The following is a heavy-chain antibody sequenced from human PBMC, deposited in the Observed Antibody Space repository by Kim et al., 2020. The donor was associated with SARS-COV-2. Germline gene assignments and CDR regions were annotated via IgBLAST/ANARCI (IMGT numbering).Heavy chain of an antibody. CDR3: ARHLEYSNSPWGY. CDR2: IYYSGST. J-gene: IGHJ4*02. D-gene: IGHD6-6*01. V-gene: IGHV4-59*08. Sequence: SETLSLTCTVSGGSISSYYWSWIRQPPGKGLEWIGYIYYSGSTNHNPSLKSRVTMSVDTPKNQFSLKLSSMTASDTAVYYCARHLEYSNSPWGYWCQGTL. CDR1: GGSISSYY.